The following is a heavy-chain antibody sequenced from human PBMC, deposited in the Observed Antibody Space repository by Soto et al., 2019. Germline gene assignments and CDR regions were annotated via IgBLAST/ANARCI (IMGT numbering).Heavy chain of an antibody. V-gene: IGHV3-23*01. CDR3: AKGGGSKDYYDTSGYYLYYYYAMDV. CDR1: GFTFSSYA. J-gene: IGHJ6*02. Sequence: EVQLLESGGGLVQPGGPLRLSCPASGFTFSSYAMTWVRQPPGKGLEWVSALSGSGVTTYYADSVKGRFTISRDNSKNTLYLQMNSLRAEDTAVYYCAKGGGSKDYYDTSGYYLYYYYAMDVWGQGTTVTVSS. D-gene: IGHD3-22*01. CDR2: LSGSGVTT.